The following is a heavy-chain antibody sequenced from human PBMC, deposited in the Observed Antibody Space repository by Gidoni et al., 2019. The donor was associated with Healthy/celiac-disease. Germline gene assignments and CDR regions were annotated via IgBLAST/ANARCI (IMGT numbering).Heavy chain of an antibody. J-gene: IGHJ3*02. CDR1: GFTFNSYT. Sequence: EVQLVESGGGLVQPGGSLRRSCAASGFTFNSYTMNWVRQAPGKGLELVSNISSTSTTISYADSVKGRFTISRDNAKNSLYLQMNSLSGEDTALYYCARDQGGAFDIWGQGTMATVSS. CDR2: ISSTSTTI. V-gene: IGHV3-48*01. CDR3: ARDQGGAFDI.